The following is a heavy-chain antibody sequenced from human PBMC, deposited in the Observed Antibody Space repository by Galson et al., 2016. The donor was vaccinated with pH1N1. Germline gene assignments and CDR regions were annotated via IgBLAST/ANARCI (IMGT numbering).Heavy chain of an antibody. CDR3: AKGGYGDYGLDVFDI. V-gene: IGHV3-9*01. J-gene: IGHJ3*02. CDR2: ISWNRSAI. CDR1: GFTFEDFA. D-gene: IGHD4-17*01. Sequence: SLRLSCAASGFTFEDFALHWVRQGPGKGLEWVSGISWNRSAIDYAESVQGRFIISRDNSKNTLYLQMNSLRAGDTALYFCAKGGYGDYGLDVFDIWGQGTMVIVSS.